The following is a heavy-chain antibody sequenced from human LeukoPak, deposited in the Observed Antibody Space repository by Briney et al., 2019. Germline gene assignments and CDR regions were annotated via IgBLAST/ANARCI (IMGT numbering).Heavy chain of an antibody. CDR3: ARAKRLGGNYYFDY. CDR1: GSTFTSYD. D-gene: IGHD3-16*01. J-gene: IGHJ4*02. V-gene: IGHV1-8*01. Sequence: ASVKVSCKASGSTFTSYDINWVRQATGQGLEWMGWMNPDSGNTGYAQKFQGRVTMTRNTSISTAYMELSSLRSEDTAVYYCARAKRLGGNYYFDYWDQGTLVAVSS. CDR2: MNPDSGNT.